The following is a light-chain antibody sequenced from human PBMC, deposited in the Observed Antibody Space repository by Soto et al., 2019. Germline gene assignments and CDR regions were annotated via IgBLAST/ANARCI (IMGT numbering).Light chain of an antibody. CDR2: DAS. CDR3: QQYGSSPIT. Sequence: VLTQSPATLSLSPGERATLSCGASERVSSSYVAWYQMKAGLAPRLLIHDASTRASGIPDRFRGSKSGTDFTLTIRGLEAGDAALYYCQQYGSSPITFGQGTRLEIK. J-gene: IGKJ5*01. V-gene: IGKV3D-20*01. CDR1: ERVSSSY.